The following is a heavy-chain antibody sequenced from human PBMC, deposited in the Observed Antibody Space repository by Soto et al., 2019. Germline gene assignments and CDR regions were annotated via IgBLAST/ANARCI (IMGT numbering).Heavy chain of an antibody. CDR3: ARDKITGLFDY. D-gene: IGHD2-8*02. Sequence: SETLSLTCAVYGGSFSGYCWTWIRQPPGTGLEWIGEINHSGSTSYNPSLKSRVTISVDTSKNQFSLKLTSVTAADTAVYYCARDKITGLFDYWGQGTLVTVSS. J-gene: IGHJ4*02. CDR1: GGSFSGYC. V-gene: IGHV4-34*01. CDR2: INHSGST.